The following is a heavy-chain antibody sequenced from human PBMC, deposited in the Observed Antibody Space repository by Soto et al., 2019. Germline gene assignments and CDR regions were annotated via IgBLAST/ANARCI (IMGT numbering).Heavy chain of an antibody. V-gene: IGHV4-4*02. CDR1: SGSISSSNW. Sequence: QVQLQESGPGLVKPSGTLSLTCAVSSGSISSSNWWSWVRQPPGKGLEWIGEIYHSGSTNYNTSLESRVTISVDKSKNQFSLKLSSVTAADTAVYYCARDPALWFGEHNYFDYWGQGTLVTVSS. J-gene: IGHJ4*02. D-gene: IGHD3-10*01. CDR2: IYHSGST. CDR3: ARDPALWFGEHNYFDY.